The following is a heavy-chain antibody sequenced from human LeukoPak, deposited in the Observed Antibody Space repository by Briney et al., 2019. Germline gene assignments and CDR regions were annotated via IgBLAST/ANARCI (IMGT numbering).Heavy chain of an antibody. CDR1: GGTFSSYT. J-gene: IGHJ4*02. CDR2: IIPILGRA. D-gene: IGHD2/OR15-2a*01. V-gene: IGHV1-69*08. CDR3: ARDESHTRILDY. Sequence: SVTVSCKASGGTFSSYTISWVRQAPGQGLEWMGRIIPILGRATYAQKCQGRVTITANKSTRTAYMELSSLRSEDTAVYYCARDESHTRILDYWGQGTLVTVSS.